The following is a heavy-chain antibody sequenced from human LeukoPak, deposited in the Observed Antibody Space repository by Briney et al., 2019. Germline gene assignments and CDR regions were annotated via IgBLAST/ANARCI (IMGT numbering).Heavy chain of an antibody. Sequence: SETLSHTCTVSRGSISSYYCSWIRQPSGKGMERIGYIYYSGSTNYNPSLKSRVTISVDTSKNQFSLKLSSVTAADTAVYYCARVGCSSTSCSYYYYYYMDVWGKGTTVTVSS. J-gene: IGHJ6*03. CDR3: ARVGCSSTSCSYYYYYYMDV. D-gene: IGHD2-2*01. CDR2: IYYSGST. CDR1: RGSISSYY. V-gene: IGHV4-59*01.